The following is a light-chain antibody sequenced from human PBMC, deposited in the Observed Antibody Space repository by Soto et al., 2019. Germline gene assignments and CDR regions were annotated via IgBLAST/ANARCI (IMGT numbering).Light chain of an antibody. V-gene: IGLV2-8*01. CDR2: NVT. J-gene: IGLJ2*01. CDR3: TSFAGTKNWI. Sequence: QSALTQPPSASGSPGHSVTISCTGTSSDVGGYNYVSWYQQHPGKAPKLMIYNVTKGSSGVPDRFSGSKTGNTAFLTVSGLQAEDEADYYCTSFAGTKNWIFGGGTKLTVL. CDR1: SSDVGGYNY.